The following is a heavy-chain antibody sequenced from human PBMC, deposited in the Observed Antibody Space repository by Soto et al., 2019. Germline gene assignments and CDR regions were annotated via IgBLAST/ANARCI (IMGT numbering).Heavy chain of an antibody. Sequence: SETLSLTCAVSGGSISSSNWWSWVRQPPGKGLEWIGEIYHSGSTNYNPSLKGRVTISVDKSKNQFSLKLSSVTAADTAVYYCVRGAYDFWRGYTQTYSYYYGMDVWGQGTTVTVSS. J-gene: IGHJ6*02. V-gene: IGHV4-4*02. CDR2: IYHSGST. CDR1: GGSISSSNW. CDR3: VRGAYDFWRGYTQTYSYYYGMDV. D-gene: IGHD3-3*01.